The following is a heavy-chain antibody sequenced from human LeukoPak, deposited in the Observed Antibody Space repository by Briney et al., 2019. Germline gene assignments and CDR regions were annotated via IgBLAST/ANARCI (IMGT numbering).Heavy chain of an antibody. CDR2: ISSSSSTI. J-gene: IGHJ4*02. V-gene: IGHV3-48*01. CDR1: GFTFSSYS. Sequence: PGGSLRLSCAASGFTFSSYSMNWVRQAPGKGLEWVSYISSSSSTIYYADSVKGRFTISRDNAKNSLYLQMNSLRAEDTAVYYCARSHTVTTGYWGQGTLVTVSS. CDR3: ARSHTVTTGY. D-gene: IGHD4-11*01.